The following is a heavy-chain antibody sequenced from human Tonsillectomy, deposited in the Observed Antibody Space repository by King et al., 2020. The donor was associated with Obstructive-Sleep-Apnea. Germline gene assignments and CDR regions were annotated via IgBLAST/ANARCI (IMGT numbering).Heavy chain of an antibody. V-gene: IGHV3-48*04. J-gene: IGHJ4*02. CDR3: ARVRRYYYDSSGYYEFDY. Sequence: VQLVESGGGLVQPGGSLRLSCAASGFTFSSYSMNWVRQAPGKGLEWVSYISSSSSTIYYADSVKDRFTISRDNAKNSLYLQMNSLRAEDTAVYYCARVRRYYYDSSGYYEFDYWGQGTLVTVSS. D-gene: IGHD3-22*01. CDR2: ISSSSSTI. CDR1: GFTFSSYS.